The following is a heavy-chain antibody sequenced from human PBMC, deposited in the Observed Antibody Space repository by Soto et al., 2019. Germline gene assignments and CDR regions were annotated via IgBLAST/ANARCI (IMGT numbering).Heavy chain of an antibody. CDR2: ISYDGSNK. CDR1: GFTFSSYA. J-gene: IGHJ6*02. Sequence: QVQLVESGGGVVQPGRSLRLSCAASGFTFSSYAMHWVRQAPGKGLEWVAVISYDGSNKYYADSVKGRFTISRDNSTNKLYLQMNSLRAEDTAVYYCARDYLEVVVATRGYYYYGMVVWVQGTTVTVSS. CDR3: ARDYLEVVVATRGYYYYGMVV. V-gene: IGHV3-30-3*01. D-gene: IGHD2-15*01.